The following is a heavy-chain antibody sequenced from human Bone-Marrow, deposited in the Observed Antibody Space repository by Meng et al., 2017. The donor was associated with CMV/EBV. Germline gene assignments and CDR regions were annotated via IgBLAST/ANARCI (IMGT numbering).Heavy chain of an antibody. D-gene: IGHD4/OR15-4a*01. V-gene: IGHV4-39*07. CDR3: ARDFGCGATEN. J-gene: IGHJ4*02. CDR1: GGSISSNGHY. Sequence: SEPLSLTCTVSGGSISSNGHYWAWIRQPPGKGLEWIGSIHYSGSTYHTPSLRSRVTISIDTSKSQFSLKLHSVIAADTAIYYCARDFGCGATENWGQGMLVTVSS. CDR2: IHYSGST.